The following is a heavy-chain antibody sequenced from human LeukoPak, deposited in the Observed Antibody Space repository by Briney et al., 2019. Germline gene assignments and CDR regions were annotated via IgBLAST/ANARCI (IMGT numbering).Heavy chain of an antibody. J-gene: IGHJ4*02. CDR1: GFTFSSYA. V-gene: IGHV3-23*01. D-gene: IGHD3-22*01. CDR2: ISGSGGST. CDR3: AKALTMIVVIGSFRVFDY. Sequence: GGSLRLSCAASGFTFSSYAMSWVRQAPGKGLEWVSAISGSGGSTYYADSVKGRFTISRDNSKNTLYLQMNSLRAEDTAVYYCAKALTMIVVIGSFRVFDYWGQGTLVTVSS.